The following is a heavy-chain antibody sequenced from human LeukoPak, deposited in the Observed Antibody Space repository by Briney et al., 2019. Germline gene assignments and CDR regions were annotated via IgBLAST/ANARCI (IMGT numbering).Heavy chain of an antibody. J-gene: IGHJ4*02. Sequence: PGGSLRLSCTASGFTFGTYGMTWGRQAPAKGLEWVSAISDSGGKTYYADSVQGRFTISRDNYKNTLYLRMNGLRAEDTAVYYCAKDTSSGYYGDYFDYWGQGTLVTVSS. CDR2: ISDSGGKT. CDR1: GFTFGTYG. CDR3: AKDTSSGYYGDYFDY. V-gene: IGHV3-23*01. D-gene: IGHD3-22*01.